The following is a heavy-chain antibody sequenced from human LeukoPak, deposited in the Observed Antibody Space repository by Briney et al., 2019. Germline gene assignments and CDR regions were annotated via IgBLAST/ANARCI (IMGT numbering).Heavy chain of an antibody. CDR3: AQDFETGVGY. CDR2: IHHDGKIK. V-gene: IGHV3-30*02. D-gene: IGHD3-10*01. CDR1: GFTSKNHA. J-gene: IGHJ4*02. Sequence: GGSLRLSCAAPGFTSKNHAMHWVRQAPGKGLEWVAYIHHDGKIKNSVDSVKGRFTISRDNSKNTLYLQMNSLRAEDTAVYHCAQDFETGVGYWGQGVLVIVSS.